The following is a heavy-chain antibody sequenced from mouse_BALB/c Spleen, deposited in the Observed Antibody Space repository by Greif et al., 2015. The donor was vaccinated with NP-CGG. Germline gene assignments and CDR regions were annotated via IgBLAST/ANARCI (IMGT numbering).Heavy chain of an antibody. CDR3: ARRGYNNYFDY. V-gene: IGHV1-39*01. CDR1: GYSFTDYI. Sequence: VQLQQSGPELVKPGASVKIFCKASGYSFTDYIMLWVKQSHGKSLEWIGNINPYYGSAAYNLKFKGKATLTVDKSSSTAYMQLNSLTSEDSAVYYCARRGYNNYFDYWGQGTTLTVSS. CDR2: INPYYGSA. J-gene: IGHJ2*01. D-gene: IGHD1-3*01.